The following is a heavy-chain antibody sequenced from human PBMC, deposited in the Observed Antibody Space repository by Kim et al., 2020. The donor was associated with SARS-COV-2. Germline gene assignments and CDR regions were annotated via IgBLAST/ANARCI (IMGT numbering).Heavy chain of an antibody. CDR2: IYYSGST. CDR1: GGSISSYY. D-gene: IGHD3-9*01. Sequence: SETLSLTCTVSGGSISSYYWSWIRQPPGKGLEWIGYIYYSGSTNYNPSLKSRVTISVDTSKNQFSLKLSSVTAADTAVYYCARKTPPYDILTGYYGSDDWYFDLWGRGTLVTVSS. V-gene: IGHV4-59*13. J-gene: IGHJ2*01. CDR3: ARKTPPYDILTGYYGSDDWYFDL.